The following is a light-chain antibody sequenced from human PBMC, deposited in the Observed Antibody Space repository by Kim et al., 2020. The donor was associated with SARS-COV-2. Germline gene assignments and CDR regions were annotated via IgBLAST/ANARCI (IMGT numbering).Light chain of an antibody. V-gene: IGLV3-21*04. CDR2: YDS. CDR1: NIGSKS. CDR3: QVWDSSSV. Sequence: VSVAPGKTARLSCGGNNIGSKSVHWYQQKPGQAPVLVIYYDSDRPSGIPERFSGSNSGNTATLTISRVEAGDEADYYCQVWDSSSVFGGGTQLTVL. J-gene: IGLJ2*01.